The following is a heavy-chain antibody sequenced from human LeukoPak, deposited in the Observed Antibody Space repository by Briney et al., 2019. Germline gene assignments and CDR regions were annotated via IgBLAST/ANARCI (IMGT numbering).Heavy chain of an antibody. J-gene: IGHJ6*02. CDR2: IKQDGSEK. D-gene: IGHD6-13*01. CDR1: GFTFSTYS. Sequence: PGGSLRLSCAASGFTFSTYSMSWVRQAPGKGLEWVANIKQDGSEKHYVDSVKGRFTISRDNTKNSLYLQMNSLRVEDTAVYYCARFGTSSNYYYYYGMDVWGQGTTVTVSS. V-gene: IGHV3-7*01. CDR3: ARFGTSSNYYYYYGMDV.